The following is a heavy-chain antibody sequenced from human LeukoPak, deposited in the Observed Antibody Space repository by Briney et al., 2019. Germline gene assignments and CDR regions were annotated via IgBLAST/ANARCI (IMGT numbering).Heavy chain of an antibody. Sequence: PSETLSLTCSVSGGSISGRRYYWGWIRQPPGRGLEWIGSIHYDGATYYNPSLKSRVTMSVDTSKNQVSLKLRSGTAADTAVYYCAGDERYCSSTSCSRYDYWGQGTLVTVSS. D-gene: IGHD2-2*01. J-gene: IGHJ4*02. CDR2: IHYDGAT. CDR3: AGDERYCSSTSCSRYDY. CDR1: GGSISGRRYY. V-gene: IGHV4-39*02.